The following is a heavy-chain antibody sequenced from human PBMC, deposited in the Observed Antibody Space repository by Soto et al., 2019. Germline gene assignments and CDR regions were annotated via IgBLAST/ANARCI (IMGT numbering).Heavy chain of an antibody. CDR3: ARGKGMEENYYYYGLDI. Sequence: ASVKVSCKASGYTFTTHAMHWVRQAPGQSLEWMGWINGGTGQTKHSQRFQGRVNITRDTSASTAYMELSSLRSEDTAVYYCARGKGMEENYYYYGLDIWGQGTTVTSP. CDR2: INGGTGQT. J-gene: IGHJ6*02. V-gene: IGHV1-3*01. D-gene: IGHD1-1*01. CDR1: GYTFTTHA.